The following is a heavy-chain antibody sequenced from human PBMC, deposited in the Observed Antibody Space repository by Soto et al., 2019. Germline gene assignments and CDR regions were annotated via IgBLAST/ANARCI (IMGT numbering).Heavy chain of an antibody. Sequence: SETLALTGTVCGGPVSNADSYGGWIREVPWKGLEWIATIYYSGVTYYNPSLRSRVTISVDTSKNLFSLSLRSVTAAETAVFYCARNWRERSGDFSFFDYWGQGTQVTVSS. CDR1: GGPVSNADSY. CDR2: IYYSGVT. V-gene: IGHV4-39*02. CDR3: ARNWRERSGDFSFFDY. D-gene: IGHD3-16*02. J-gene: IGHJ4*02.